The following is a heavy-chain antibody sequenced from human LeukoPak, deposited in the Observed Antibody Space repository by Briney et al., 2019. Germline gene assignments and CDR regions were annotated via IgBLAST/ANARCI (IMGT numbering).Heavy chain of an antibody. CDR3: ARSNDRDDYNFGY. CDR2: LYYSGST. J-gene: IGHJ4*02. D-gene: IGHD5-24*01. Sequence: SETLSLTCSVSGGSIRSYYWSWIRQPPGKGLEWIGYLYYSGSTNYNPSLKSRVTISVDTSKKQFSLKLSSVTAADTAVYYCARSNDRDDYNFGYWGQGTLVTVSS. CDR1: GGSIRSYY. V-gene: IGHV4-59*08.